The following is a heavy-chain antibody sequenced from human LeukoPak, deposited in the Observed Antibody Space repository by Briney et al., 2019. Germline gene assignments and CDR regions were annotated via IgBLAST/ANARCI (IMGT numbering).Heavy chain of an antibody. CDR3: ARVVYDSSGYYLGY. V-gene: IGHV1-2*02. Sequence: ASVKVSCKACGYIFTDYFIHWVRQAPGQGLEWMGWINPKSGDTKYRQKFQGRVTVTRDTSITTAYMELSRLTSDDTAIYYCARVVYDSSGYYLGYWGQGTLVTVSS. J-gene: IGHJ4*02. D-gene: IGHD3-22*01. CDR2: INPKSGDT. CDR1: GYIFTDYF.